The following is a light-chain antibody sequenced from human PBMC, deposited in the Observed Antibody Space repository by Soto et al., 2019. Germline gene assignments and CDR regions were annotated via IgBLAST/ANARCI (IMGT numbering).Light chain of an antibody. CDR1: QAVGSN. Sequence: IVLTQSPATLSVSPGERATLSCRASQAVGSNLAWYQQRPGQAPRLLIYDASTRVTGIPHRFSGGGSGTDFTLTISSLQSDDFAVYYCQHFNKWPHMPAFGGGTKLAIK. CDR2: DAS. V-gene: IGKV3-15*01. CDR3: QHFNKWPHMPA. J-gene: IGKJ4*01.